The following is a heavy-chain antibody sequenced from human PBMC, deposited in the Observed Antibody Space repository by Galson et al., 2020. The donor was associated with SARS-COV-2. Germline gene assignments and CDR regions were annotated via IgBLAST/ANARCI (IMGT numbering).Heavy chain of an antibody. CDR3: ARDGLAVAGTDWGTFDY. D-gene: IGHD6-19*01. CDR1: GFTVSSNY. Sequence: QAGGSLRLSCAASGFTVSSNYMSWVRQAPGKGLEWVSVIYSGGSTYYADSVKGRFTISRDNSKNTLYLQMNSLRAEDTAVYYCARDGLAVAGTDWGTFDYWGQGTLVTVSS. V-gene: IGHV3-66*01. J-gene: IGHJ4*02. CDR2: IYSGGST.